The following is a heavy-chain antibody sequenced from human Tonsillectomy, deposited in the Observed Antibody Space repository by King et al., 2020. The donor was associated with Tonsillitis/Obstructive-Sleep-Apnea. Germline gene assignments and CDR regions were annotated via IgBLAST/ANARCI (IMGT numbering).Heavy chain of an antibody. CDR1: GFTVSSSY. V-gene: IGHV3-66*01. J-gene: IGHJ4*02. Sequence: VQLVESGGGLVQPGGSLRLSCTVSGFTVSSSYMSWVRQAPGKGLEWVSVFFGVGSTYYADSVQGRFSMSTDNSKNTLFLQMNSLRAEDTALYYCVKDVYCSGVTCYTTYWGQGTLVTVSS. CDR2: FFGVGST. D-gene: IGHD2-15*01. CDR3: VKDVYCSGVTCYTTY.